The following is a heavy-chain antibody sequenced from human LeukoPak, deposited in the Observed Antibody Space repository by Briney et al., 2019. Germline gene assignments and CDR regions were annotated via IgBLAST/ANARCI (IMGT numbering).Heavy chain of an antibody. CDR3: ARDFSDDDAFDI. Sequence: QPGGCLRLSCAASGFTFSSFWMHWVRQVPGRGLGWVSRINTDGKNTTYADSVKGRFTISRDNSKNTLYLQMNSLRAEDTAVYYCARDFSDDDAFDIWGQGTMVTVSS. D-gene: IGHD6-25*01. CDR1: GFTFSSFW. J-gene: IGHJ3*02. V-gene: IGHV3-74*01. CDR2: INTDGKNT.